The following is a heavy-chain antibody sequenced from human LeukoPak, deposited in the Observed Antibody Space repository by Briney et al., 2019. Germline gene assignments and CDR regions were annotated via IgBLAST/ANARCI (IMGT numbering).Heavy chain of an antibody. CDR3: ARQRYCSSGSCRGMDV. V-gene: IGHV5-51*01. CDR1: GYSFTSYW. J-gene: IGHJ6*02. D-gene: IGHD2-15*01. Sequence: GESLKISCKGSGYSFTSYWIGWVRQMPGKGLEWMGIIYPGDSDTRYSPSFQGQVTISADKSISTAYLQWSSLKASDTAMYYCARQRYCSSGSCRGMDVWGQGTTVTVSS. CDR2: IYPGDSDT.